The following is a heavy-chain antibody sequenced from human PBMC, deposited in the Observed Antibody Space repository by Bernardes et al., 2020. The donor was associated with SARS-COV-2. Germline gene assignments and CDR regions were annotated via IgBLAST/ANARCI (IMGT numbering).Heavy chain of an antibody. J-gene: IGHJ4*02. Sequence: ASVKVSCKASGYTFTSYGISWVRQAPGQGLEWMGWISAYNGNTNYAQKLQGRVTMTTDTSTSTAYMQLRNLRSDDTAVYYCASVERRITFGGVIANFDYWGQGTLVTVSS. CDR3: ASVERRITFGGVIANFDY. CDR2: ISAYNGNT. V-gene: IGHV1-18*01. CDR1: GYTFTSYG. D-gene: IGHD3-16*02.